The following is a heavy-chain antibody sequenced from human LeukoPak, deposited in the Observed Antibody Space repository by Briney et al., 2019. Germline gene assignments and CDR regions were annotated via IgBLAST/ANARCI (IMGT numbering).Heavy chain of an antibody. J-gene: IGHJ5*02. CDR2: IRDSGET. Sequence: GGSLRLSCAGSGFSVSNYYMSWVRQAPGKGLEWVSLIRDSGETFYADSVKGRFTISRDNSKNTMYLQMNRLRVEDTAVYFCARDRALTQDWVEFDPWGQGTLVTVSS. D-gene: IGHD2-15*01. CDR3: ARDRALTQDWVEFDP. V-gene: IGHV3-66*03. CDR1: GFSVSNYY.